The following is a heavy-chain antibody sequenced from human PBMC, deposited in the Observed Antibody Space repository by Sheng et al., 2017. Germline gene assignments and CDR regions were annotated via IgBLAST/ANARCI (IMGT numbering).Heavy chain of an antibody. D-gene: IGHD2-2*01. CDR2: LEAKHNNHAT. J-gene: IGHJ6*02. CDR3: TGQREPAADLDV. CDR1: GSSSVALL. V-gene: IGHV3-73*02. Sequence: EVRLVEAGGGLGPAWGVPETSPVQPLGSSSVALLYTGSARLPAKGWSGLAVLEAKHNNHATSYAASVTGRFTVSRDDSRNTAYLEMNSLKTEDTAVYYCTGQREPAADLDVWGQGDHGHRLL.